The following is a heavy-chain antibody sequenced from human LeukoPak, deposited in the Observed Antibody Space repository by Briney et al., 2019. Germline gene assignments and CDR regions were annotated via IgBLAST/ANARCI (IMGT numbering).Heavy chain of an antibody. D-gene: IGHD3-22*01. V-gene: IGHV3-30-3*01. CDR2: ISYGGSNK. CDR3: ATSYDSSGYPFDY. CDR1: GFTFSSYA. J-gene: IGHJ4*02. Sequence: GRSLRLSCAASGFTFSSYAIHWVRQAPGKGLEWVAIISYGGSNKYYAYSVKGRFTISRDNSKNTLYLQMNSLRAEDTAVYYCATSYDSSGYPFDYWGQGTLVTVST.